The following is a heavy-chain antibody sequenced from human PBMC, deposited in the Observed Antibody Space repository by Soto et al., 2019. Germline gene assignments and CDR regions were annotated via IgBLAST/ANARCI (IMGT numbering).Heavy chain of an antibody. J-gene: IGHJ4*02. CDR2: IYYNDDR. D-gene: IGHD5-12*01. V-gene: IGHV2-5*01. CDR1: GFSFTPAGVP. Sequence: VNHTHNHTLPWSFSGFSFTPAGVPVGWIRQTPGGALEWLTLIYYNDDRRFSPSRKTRLTITGDTSKNQVVLSLTNVDPGDTATYFCAHSDGGYEIIYFDFWGQGIPVPVSS. CDR3: AHSDGGYEIIYFDF.